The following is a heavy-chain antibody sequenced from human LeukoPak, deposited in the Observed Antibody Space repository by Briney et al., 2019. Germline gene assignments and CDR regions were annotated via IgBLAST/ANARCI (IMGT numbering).Heavy chain of an antibody. CDR1: GYTFTSYG. V-gene: IGHV1-18*01. CDR3: ARDRYYDATGQVDY. D-gene: IGHD3-22*01. CDR2: ISAYNGNT. Sequence: ASVKVSCKASGYTFTSYGISWVRQAPGQGLEWMGWISAYNGNTNYAQNLQGRVTMTTDTSTSTAHMELRSLRSDDTAVYYCARDRYYDATGQVDYWGQGTLVTVSS. J-gene: IGHJ4*02.